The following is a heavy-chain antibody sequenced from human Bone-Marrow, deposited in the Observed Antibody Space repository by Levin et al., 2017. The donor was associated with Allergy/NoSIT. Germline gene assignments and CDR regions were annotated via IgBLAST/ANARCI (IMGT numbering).Heavy chain of an antibody. V-gene: IGHV4-59*08. J-gene: IGHJ6*02. CDR1: GGSISGYY. Sequence: PSETLSLTCTVSGGSISGYYWSWIRQPPGKGLEWIGYIYMYDSGSTKYNPSLKSRVTISEDTSKNQFSLKLRSVSAADSAVYYCARRGNYYPSGSYYNVAYGMDVWGQGTTVTVSS. CDR3: ARRGNYYPSGSYYNVAYGMDV. CDR2: IYMYDSGST. D-gene: IGHD3-10*01.